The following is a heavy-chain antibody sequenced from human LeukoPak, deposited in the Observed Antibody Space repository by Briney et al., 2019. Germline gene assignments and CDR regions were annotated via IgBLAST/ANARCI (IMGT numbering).Heavy chain of an antibody. CDR2: IYYSGST. CDR1: GGSISSYY. J-gene: IGHJ4*02. D-gene: IGHD3-22*01. V-gene: IGHV4-59*01. CDR3: ARDLDSSGTTPGY. Sequence: SETLSLTCTVSGGSISSYYWSWLRQPPGKGLEWIGYIYYSGSTNYNPSLKSRVTISVTTSKNQFSLKLSSVTAADTAVYYCARDLDSSGTTPGYWGQGTLVTVSS.